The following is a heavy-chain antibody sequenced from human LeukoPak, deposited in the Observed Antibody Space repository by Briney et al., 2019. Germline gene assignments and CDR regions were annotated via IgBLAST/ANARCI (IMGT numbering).Heavy chain of an antibody. Sequence: PGGSLRLSCAASGFTFSVNSMNWVRQAPGKGLEWVSSISDISDYIYYADSVKGRFTISRDNAKNSLYLQMSSLRVEDTAVYYCATTLTRDSSGSYGALDYWGQGTLVTVSS. J-gene: IGHJ4*02. D-gene: IGHD6-25*01. CDR2: ISDISDYI. V-gene: IGHV3-21*01. CDR3: ATTLTRDSSGSYGALDY. CDR1: GFTFSVNS.